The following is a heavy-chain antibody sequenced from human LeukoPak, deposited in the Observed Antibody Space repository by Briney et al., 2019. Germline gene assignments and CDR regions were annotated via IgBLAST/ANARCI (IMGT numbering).Heavy chain of an antibody. V-gene: IGHV3-73*01. Sequence: GGSLRLSCAASGFTFSGSAMHWVRQASGKGLEWVGRIRSKANSYATAYAASVKGRFTISRDDSKNTAYLQMNSLKTEDTAVYYCTSPVKLSSSWAYLWGQGTMVTASS. J-gene: IGHJ3*01. CDR1: GFTFSGSA. D-gene: IGHD6-13*01. CDR2: IRSKANSYAT. CDR3: TSPVKLSSSWAYL.